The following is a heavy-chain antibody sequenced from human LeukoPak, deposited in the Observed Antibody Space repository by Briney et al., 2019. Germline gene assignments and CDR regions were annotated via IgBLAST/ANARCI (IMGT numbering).Heavy chain of an antibody. D-gene: IGHD2-2*01. Sequence: ASVKVSCKASGYTFTSYDINWVRQATGQGLEWMGWMNPNSGNTGYEQKFQGRVTMTRNTYISTAYMELSSMRSEDTAVYYCARGPIVVAPAARYWYFDLWGRGTLVTVSS. CDR3: ARGPIVVAPAARYWYFDL. J-gene: IGHJ2*01. CDR1: GYTFTSYD. CDR2: MNPNSGNT. V-gene: IGHV1-8*01.